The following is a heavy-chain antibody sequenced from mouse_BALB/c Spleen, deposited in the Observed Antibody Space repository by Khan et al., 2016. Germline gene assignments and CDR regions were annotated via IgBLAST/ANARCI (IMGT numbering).Heavy chain of an antibody. CDR3: ARAFYDGYYYWYFDV. D-gene: IGHD2-3*01. CDR2: INPGSGGT. J-gene: IGHJ1*01. Sequence: VRRQGSGAELVRPGTSVKVSCKASGYAFTNYLIEWVKQRPGQGLEWIGVINPGSGGTNYNEKFKGKATLTADKSSSTAYMQLSSLTSDDSAVYFCARAFYDGYYYWYFDVWGAGTTVTVSS. V-gene: IGHV1-54*01. CDR1: GYAFTNYL.